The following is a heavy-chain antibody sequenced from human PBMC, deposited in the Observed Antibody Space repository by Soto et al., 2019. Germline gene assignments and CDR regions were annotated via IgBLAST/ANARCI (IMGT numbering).Heavy chain of an antibody. D-gene: IGHD4-17*01. CDR2: ISGSGGST. CDR1: GFTFSSYA. V-gene: IGHV3-23*01. J-gene: IGHJ4*02. CDR3: AESLTPTVTTSDWCYFDY. Sequence: PGGSLRLSCAASGFTFSSYAMSWVRQAPGKGLEWVSAISGSGGSTYYADSVKGRFTISRDNSKNTLYLQMNSLRAEDTAVYYCAESLTPTVTTSDWCYFDYWGQGTLVTVSS.